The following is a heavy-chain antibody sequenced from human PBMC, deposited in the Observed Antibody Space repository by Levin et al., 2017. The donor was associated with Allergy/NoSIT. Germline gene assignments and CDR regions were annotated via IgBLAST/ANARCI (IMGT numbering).Heavy chain of an antibody. V-gene: IGHV3-15*01. CDR3: TTDLGFRDADGTRFDP. J-gene: IGHJ5*02. D-gene: IGHD3-10*01. Sequence: GGSLRLSCTASGLSFSNTWMTWVRQAPGKGLEWVGRIKSKINGGTTDYAAPVKGRFTILRDDSKSTLYLQMNSLKTEDTAVYYCTTDLGFRDADGTRFDPWGQGTLVTVSS. CDR2: IKSKINGGTT. CDR1: GLSFSNTW.